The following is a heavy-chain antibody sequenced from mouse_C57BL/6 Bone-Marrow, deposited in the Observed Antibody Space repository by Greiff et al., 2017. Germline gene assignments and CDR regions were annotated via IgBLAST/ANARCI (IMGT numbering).Heavy chain of an antibody. CDR2: IWRGGST. CDR3: ASRVGFAY. Sequence: VQLQESGPGLVQPSQSLSITCTVSGFSLTSYGVHWVRQPPGKGLEWLGVIWRGGSTDYNAAFISRLSISKDNSKSQVFFKMNSLQADDTAIYYCASRVGFAYWGQGTLVTVSA. CDR1: GFSLTSYG. J-gene: IGHJ3*01. V-gene: IGHV2-4*01.